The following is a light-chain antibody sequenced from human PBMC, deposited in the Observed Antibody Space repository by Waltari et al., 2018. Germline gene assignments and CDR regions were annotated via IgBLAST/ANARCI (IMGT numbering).Light chain of an antibody. J-gene: IGKJ4*01. CDR2: DAS. V-gene: IGKV3-11*01. CDR1: QSVSSY. CDR3: QQRSTWPILT. Sequence: EIVLTQSPATLSLSPGERATLSCRASQSVSSYLGWYQQKPGQAPRLLIYDASTRATGVPGRFSGSGSGTDFTLTSSSLEPEDFAIYYCQQRSTWPILTFGGGTKVEIK.